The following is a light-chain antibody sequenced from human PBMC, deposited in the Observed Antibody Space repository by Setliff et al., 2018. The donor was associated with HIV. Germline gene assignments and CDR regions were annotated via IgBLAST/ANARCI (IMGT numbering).Light chain of an antibody. CDR3: CSNAASPTFYV. CDR2: DVY. CDR1: SSDFGDYDY. J-gene: IGLJ1*01. Sequence: QSALAQPRPVSGSPGQSVTISCTGSSSDFGDYDYVSWYQQYPGKAPKLIMYDVYKRPSVVPDRFSGSKSDNTASLTISGLQADAEADYFCCSNAASPTFYVFGPGTKVTVL. V-gene: IGLV2-11*01.